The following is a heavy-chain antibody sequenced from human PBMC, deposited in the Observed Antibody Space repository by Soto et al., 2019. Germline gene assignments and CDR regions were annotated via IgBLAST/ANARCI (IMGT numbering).Heavy chain of an antibody. CDR1: GGTFSNYG. CDR2: IIPILGST. Sequence: QVQLVQSGAEVKRPGSSVKVSCKASGGTFSNYGISWVRQAPGQGLEWMGGIIPILGSTKSAQSFQGRVTFTADESTTTAYMELSSLRSEDTAVYYCARDRWSDSSGYYYEYGYWGQGTLVTVSS. J-gene: IGHJ4*02. D-gene: IGHD3-22*01. CDR3: ARDRWSDSSGYYYEYGY. V-gene: IGHV1-69*01.